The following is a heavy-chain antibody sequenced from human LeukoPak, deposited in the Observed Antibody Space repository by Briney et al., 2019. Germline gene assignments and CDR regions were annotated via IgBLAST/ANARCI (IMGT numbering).Heavy chain of an antibody. CDR1: GGSISSHY. Sequence: SETLSFTCTVSGGSISSHYWSWIRQPPGKGLEWIGYIYYSGSTNYNPSLKSRVTISVDTSKNQFFLKLSSVTAADTAVYYCARDWRQQLGYFYHYMDVWGKGTTVTVSS. CDR2: IYYSGST. D-gene: IGHD6-13*01. CDR3: ARDWRQQLGYFYHYMDV. V-gene: IGHV4-59*11. J-gene: IGHJ6*03.